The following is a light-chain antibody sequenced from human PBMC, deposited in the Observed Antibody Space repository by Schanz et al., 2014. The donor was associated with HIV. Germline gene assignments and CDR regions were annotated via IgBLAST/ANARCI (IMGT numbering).Light chain of an antibody. J-gene: IGLJ3*02. Sequence: QSVLTQPPSASGTPGQSVTISCSGSSSNIGRNAVHWYQQLPGTAPKLLIYINNQRPSGVPVRFSGSKSATSASLAISGLQSEDEADYFCATWDDSLEGWVFGGGTKLTVL. CDR2: INN. V-gene: IGLV1-44*01. CDR3: ATWDDSLEGWV. CDR1: SSNIGRNA.